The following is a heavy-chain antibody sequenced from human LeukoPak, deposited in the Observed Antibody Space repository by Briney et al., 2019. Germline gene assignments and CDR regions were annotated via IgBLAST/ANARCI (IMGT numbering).Heavy chain of an antibody. Sequence: GGSLRLSCAASGFTFSSYGMHWVRQAPGKGLEWVAFIRYDGSNKYYADSVKGRFTISRDNSKNTLYLQMNSLRAEDTSVYYCAKESVVLRFLEWLPHFDYWGQGTLVTVSS. CDR3: AKESVVLRFLEWLPHFDY. CDR1: GFTFSSYG. J-gene: IGHJ4*02. CDR2: IRYDGSNK. V-gene: IGHV3-30*02. D-gene: IGHD3-3*01.